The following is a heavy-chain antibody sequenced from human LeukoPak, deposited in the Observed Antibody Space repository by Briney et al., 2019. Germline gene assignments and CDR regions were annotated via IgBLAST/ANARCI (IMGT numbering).Heavy chain of an antibody. D-gene: IGHD3-22*01. Sequence: SVKVSCKASGFTFSSYAISWVRQAPGQGLEWMGGIIPIFGTANYAQKFQGRVTITTDESTSTAYMELSSLRSEDTAVYYCARGQNNYYDSSGYSDAFDIWGQGTMVTVSS. CDR1: GFTFSSYA. J-gene: IGHJ3*02. CDR2: IIPIFGTA. CDR3: ARGQNNYYDSSGYSDAFDI. V-gene: IGHV1-69*05.